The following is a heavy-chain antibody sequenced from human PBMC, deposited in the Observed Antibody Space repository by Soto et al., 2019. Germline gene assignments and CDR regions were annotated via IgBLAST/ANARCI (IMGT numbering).Heavy chain of an antibody. CDR1: GYTFTSYG. V-gene: IGHV1-18*01. CDR2: ISAYNGNT. D-gene: IGHD4-17*01. Sequence: ASVKVSCKASGYTFTSYGISWVRQAPGQGLEWMGWISAYNGNTNYAQKLQGRVTMTTDTSTSTAYMKLRSLRSDDTAVYYCSEWAVTPNAFDIWGPGTMVTVSS. CDR3: SEWAVTPNAFDI. J-gene: IGHJ3*02.